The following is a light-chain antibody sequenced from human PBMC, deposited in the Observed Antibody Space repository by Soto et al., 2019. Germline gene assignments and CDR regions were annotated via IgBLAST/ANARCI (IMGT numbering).Light chain of an antibody. J-gene: IGKJ5*01. Sequence: DTGLSQSPTTLSASPGESITLSCRASQFVSSRLAWYQRRPGQAPRLLTYGASSRATGIPDRFSGSGSGTDFTLTISRLEPEDFAVYYCQQYGSSRVTFGQGTRLAIK. CDR3: QQYGSSRVT. CDR2: GAS. CDR1: QFVSSR. V-gene: IGKV3-20*01.